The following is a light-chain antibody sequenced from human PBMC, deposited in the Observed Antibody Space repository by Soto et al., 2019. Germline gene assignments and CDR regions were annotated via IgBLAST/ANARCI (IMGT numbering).Light chain of an antibody. CDR2: AAS. Sequence: DIQMTQSPSSLSASVGDRVTITCRASQSIYIYLNWYQQKPGKAPKLLIYAASSLQRGVPSTFSGGGSGTEFTLTISSLQPDDFATYYCQHYYDYSRTFGQGTKVDIK. CDR3: QHYYDYSRT. V-gene: IGKV1-39*01. J-gene: IGKJ1*01. CDR1: QSIYIY.